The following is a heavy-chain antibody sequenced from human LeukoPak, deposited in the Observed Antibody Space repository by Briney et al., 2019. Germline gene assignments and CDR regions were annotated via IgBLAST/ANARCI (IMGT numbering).Heavy chain of an antibody. D-gene: IGHD3-16*01. J-gene: IGHJ4*02. CDR3: ARTKGDHYYFDY. V-gene: IGHV4-59*01. CDR2: ISYSGNT. Sequence: PSETLSLTCTVSGDSISSSYWSWIRQPPGKGLEWIGYISYSGNTNYNASLKSRVTISIDTSKNQLSLKLTSVTAADTALYYCARTKGDHYYFDYWGQGTLVTVSS. CDR1: GDSISSSY.